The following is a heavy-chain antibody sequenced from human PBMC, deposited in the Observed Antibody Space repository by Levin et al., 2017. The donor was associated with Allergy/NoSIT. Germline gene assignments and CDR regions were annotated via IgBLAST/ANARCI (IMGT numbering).Heavy chain of an antibody. Sequence: GGSLRLSCAASGFTFSSYAMSWVRQAPGKGLEWVSAISGSGGSTYYADSVKGRFTISRDNSKNTLYLQMNSLRAEDTAVYYCAKGGHYDILTGYYPDWGQGTLVTVSS. CDR1: GFTFSSYA. CDR2: ISGSGGST. CDR3: AKGGHYDILTGYYPD. J-gene: IGHJ4*02. V-gene: IGHV3-23*01. D-gene: IGHD3-9*01.